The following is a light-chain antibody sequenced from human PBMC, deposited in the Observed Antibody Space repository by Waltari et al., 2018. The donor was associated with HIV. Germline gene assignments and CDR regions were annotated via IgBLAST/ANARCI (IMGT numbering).Light chain of an antibody. CDR3: SSFTGSITVI. V-gene: IGLV2-14*01. Sequence: QSVLSQPASVSGSPGQSITISCTGTYYDIGRYNYVSWYHQSPGTAPKLILYDVHYRPSGVSARFSGSKSGNTASLTISGLQPEDEGQYYCSSFTGSITVIFGGGTKLTVL. CDR2: DVH. J-gene: IGLJ2*01. CDR1: YYDIGRYNY.